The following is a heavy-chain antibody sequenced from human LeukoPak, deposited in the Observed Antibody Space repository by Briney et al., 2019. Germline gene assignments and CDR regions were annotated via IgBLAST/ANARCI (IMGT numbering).Heavy chain of an antibody. J-gene: IGHJ6*02. CDR1: GFTFSSYE. D-gene: IGHD5-18*01. CDR2: ISSSGSTI. Sequence: GGSLRLSCAASGFTFSSYEMNWVRQAPGKGLEWVSYISSSGSTIYYADSVKGRFTISRDNAKNSLYLQMNSLRAEDTAVYYCARECHAGYSCYYGMDVWGQGTTVTVSS. CDR3: ARECHAGYSCYYGMDV. V-gene: IGHV3-48*03.